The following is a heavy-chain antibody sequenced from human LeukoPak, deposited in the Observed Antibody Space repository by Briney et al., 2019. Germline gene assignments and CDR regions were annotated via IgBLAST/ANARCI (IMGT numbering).Heavy chain of an antibody. CDR3: AATPTVTTLALTPYYYYGMDV. J-gene: IGHJ6*02. CDR1: GFTFTSSA. CDR2: IVVGSGNT. D-gene: IGHD4-17*01. Sequence: SVKVSCKASGFTFTSSAVQWVRQARGQRLEWIGWIVVGSGNTNYAQKFQERVTITRDMSTSTAYMELSSLRSEDTAAYYCAATPTVTTLALTPYYYYGMDVWGQGTTVTVSS. V-gene: IGHV1-58*01.